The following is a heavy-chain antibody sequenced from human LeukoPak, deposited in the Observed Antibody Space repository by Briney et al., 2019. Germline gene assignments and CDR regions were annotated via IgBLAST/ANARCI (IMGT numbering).Heavy chain of an antibody. CDR1: GYSFTTYW. J-gene: IGHJ4*02. V-gene: IGHV5-51*01. CDR3: ARHGDYGHFDY. Sequence: GESLKISCKVSGYSFTTYWIGWVRQMPGKGLECMGIIYPGDSDTRYSPSFQGQVTISADKSISTAYLQWGSLKASDTAIYYCARHGDYGHFDYWGQGTLVIVPS. CDR2: IYPGDSDT. D-gene: IGHD4-17*01.